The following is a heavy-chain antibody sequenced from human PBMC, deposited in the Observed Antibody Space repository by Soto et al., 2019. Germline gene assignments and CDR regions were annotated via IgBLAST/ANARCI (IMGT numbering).Heavy chain of an antibody. CDR2: IYTSGST. D-gene: IGHD5-12*01. Sequence: QVQLQESGPGLVKPSETLSLTCTVSGGSINDYYWGWIRQPAGKGLEWIGRIYTSGSTDYNPSLKGRVTISKDTSKNQFYLKVTSMTAADTAVYYCARERREEIHDGYDLDCWGQGTLVTVSS. J-gene: IGHJ4*02. CDR3: ARERREEIHDGYDLDC. V-gene: IGHV4-4*07. CDR1: GGSINDYY.